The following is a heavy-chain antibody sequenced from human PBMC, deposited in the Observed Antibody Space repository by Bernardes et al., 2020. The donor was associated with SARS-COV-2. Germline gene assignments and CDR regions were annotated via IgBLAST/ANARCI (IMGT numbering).Heavy chain of an antibody. CDR3: ARGWSFTIFGVVIRSSWFDP. D-gene: IGHD3-3*01. CDR1: GGSFSGYY. Sequence: SETLSLTCAVYGGSFSGYYWSWIRQPPGKGLEWIGEINHSGSTNYNPSLKSRVTISVDTSKNQFSLKLSSVTAADTAVYYCARGWSFTIFGVVIRSSWFDPWGQGTLVTVSS. CDR2: INHSGST. J-gene: IGHJ5*02. V-gene: IGHV4-34*01.